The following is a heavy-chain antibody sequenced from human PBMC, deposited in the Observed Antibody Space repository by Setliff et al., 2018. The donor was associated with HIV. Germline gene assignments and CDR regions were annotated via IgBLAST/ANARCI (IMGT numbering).Heavy chain of an antibody. CDR2: IYNRGYT. CDR1: GGTIASGGHY. CDR3: ARVGGGWYRDFDF. V-gene: IGHV4-31*03. Sequence: PSETLSLTCTVSGGTIASGGHYWNWIRQRPGKGLEWIGYIYNRGYTYYNPSLKSRVTISVDTSKNQFSLKLSSVTAADTAVYYCARVGGGWYRDFDFWGQGILVTVSS. J-gene: IGHJ4*02. D-gene: IGHD6-19*01.